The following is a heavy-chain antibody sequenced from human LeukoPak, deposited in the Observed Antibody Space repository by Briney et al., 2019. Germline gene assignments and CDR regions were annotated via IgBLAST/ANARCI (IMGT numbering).Heavy chain of an antibody. Sequence: AGGSLRLSCAASGFTFSSYWMSWVRQAPGKGVEWVAYIKQDGSEKYYVDSVKGRFTISRDNAKNSLYLQMNSLRAEDTAVYYCARDRGTGTTFFEYGFDYWGQGTLVTVSS. D-gene: IGHD1-1*01. V-gene: IGHV3-7*03. CDR1: GFTFSSYW. CDR3: ARDRGTGTTFFEYGFDY. J-gene: IGHJ4*02. CDR2: IKQDGSEK.